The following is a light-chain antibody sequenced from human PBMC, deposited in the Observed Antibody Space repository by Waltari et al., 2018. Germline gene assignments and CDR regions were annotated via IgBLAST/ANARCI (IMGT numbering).Light chain of an antibody. CDR3: QSYDSNLSGWV. V-gene: IGLV1-40*01. Sequence: QSVLTQPPSVSGAPGQRVTISCTGSNSNIGAGFAVNWHQQLPGAAPQVLIYGSNNLPSGVPDRFSGSRSGTAASLAITGLQAEDEADYYCQSYDSNLSGWVFGGGTKLTVL. J-gene: IGLJ3*02. CDR2: GSN. CDR1: NSNIGAGFA.